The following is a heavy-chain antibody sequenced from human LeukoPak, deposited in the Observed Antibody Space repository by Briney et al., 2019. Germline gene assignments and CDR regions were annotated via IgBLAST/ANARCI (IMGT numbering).Heavy chain of an antibody. CDR2: IYYSGST. D-gene: IGHD2-15*01. CDR1: GGSISSYY. Sequence: PSETLSLTCTVSGGSISSYYWSWIRQPPGKGLEWIGYIYYSGSTNYNPSLKSRVTISVDTSKNQFSLKLSSVTAADTAVYYCARCSRAAGPDIVVVNGGMDVWGQGTTVTVSS. V-gene: IGHV4-59*01. J-gene: IGHJ6*02. CDR3: ARCSRAAGPDIVVVNGGMDV.